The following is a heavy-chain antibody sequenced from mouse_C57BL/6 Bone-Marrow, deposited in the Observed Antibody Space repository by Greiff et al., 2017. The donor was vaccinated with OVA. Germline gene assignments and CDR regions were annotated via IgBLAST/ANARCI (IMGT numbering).Heavy chain of an antibody. CDR1: GFTFSSYA. CDR2: ISSGGDYI. Sequence: DVKLVESGEGLVKPGGSLKLSCAASGFTFSSYAMSWVRQTPEKRLEWVAYISSGGDYIYYADTVKGRFTISRDNARNTLYLQMSSLKSEDTAMYYCTRGGHYYGSSYWYFDYWGQGTTLTVSS. V-gene: IGHV5-9-1*02. J-gene: IGHJ2*01. D-gene: IGHD1-1*01. CDR3: TRGGHYYGSSYWYFDY.